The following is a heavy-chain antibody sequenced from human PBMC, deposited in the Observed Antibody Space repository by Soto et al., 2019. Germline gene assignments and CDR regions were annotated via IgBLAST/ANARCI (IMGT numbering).Heavy chain of an antibody. J-gene: IGHJ4*02. CDR1: GFTFSSYA. CDR2: ISGSGGST. CDR3: AKVVGGWTTFDY. V-gene: IGHV3-23*01. Sequence: EVQLLESGGGLVQPGGSLRLSCAASGFTFSSYAMSWVRQAPGKGLEWVSAISGSGGSTYYADSVKGRFTISRDNSNHTLYLQMNSLRAEDTAVYYCAKVVGGWTTFDYWGQGTLVTVSS. D-gene: IGHD6-19*01.